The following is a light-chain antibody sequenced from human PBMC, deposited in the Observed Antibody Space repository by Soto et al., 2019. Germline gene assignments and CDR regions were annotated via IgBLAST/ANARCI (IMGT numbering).Light chain of an antibody. CDR3: QHRHN. J-gene: IGKJ3*01. Sequence: DIVLTQSPATLSLSPGERATLSCRASQSVSRDFAWYQQKPGQAPRLLIYDASNRATGIRARFSGSGSGTDFTLTINSLQPEDFAVYYCQHRHNFGPGTKVDFK. V-gene: IGKV3-11*01. CDR2: DAS. CDR1: QSVSRD.